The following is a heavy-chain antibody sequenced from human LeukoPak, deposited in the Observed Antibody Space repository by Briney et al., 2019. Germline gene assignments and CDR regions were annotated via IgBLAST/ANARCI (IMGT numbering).Heavy chain of an antibody. CDR2: ITSRDGTT. D-gene: IGHD3-22*01. J-gene: IGHJ4*02. CDR1: GFTFTIYA. CDR3: ARDRPNHYGSDGHYYRRDGDY. Sequence: QTGGSLRLPCAASGFTFTIYAMSWVRQAPGRGLEWVSSITSRDGTTYYAGSVRGRFTISRDNSKNTLYLQMNSLRVEDTAVYFCARDRPNHYGSDGHYYRRDGDYWGQGTLVTVSS. V-gene: IGHV3-23*01.